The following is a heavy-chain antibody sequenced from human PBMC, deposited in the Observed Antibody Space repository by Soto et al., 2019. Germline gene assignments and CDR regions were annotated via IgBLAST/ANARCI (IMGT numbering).Heavy chain of an antibody. CDR3: ASSRYCSGGSCYSGLIDY. J-gene: IGHJ4*02. D-gene: IGHD2-15*01. CDR1: GFTFISYG. Sequence: GGSLRLSCAASGFTFISYGMHWVRQAPGKGLEWVAVIWYDRSNKYYADSVKGRFTISRDNSKNTLYLQMNSLRAEDTAVYYCASSRYCSGGSCYSGLIDYWGQGTLVTVSS. CDR2: IWYDRSNK. V-gene: IGHV3-33*01.